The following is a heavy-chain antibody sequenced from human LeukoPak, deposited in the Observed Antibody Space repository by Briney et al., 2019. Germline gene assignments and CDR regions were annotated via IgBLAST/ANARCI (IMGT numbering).Heavy chain of an antibody. Sequence: EGSLRLSCAASGSYWMHWVRQAPGKGLVWVSHINSDGSWTSYADSVKGRFTISKDNAKNTVYLQMSNLRAEDTAVYYCVSFYETYWGRGTLVTVSS. CDR3: VSFYETY. D-gene: IGHD2/OR15-2a*01. CDR2: INSDGSWT. J-gene: IGHJ4*02. V-gene: IGHV3-74*01. CDR1: GSYW.